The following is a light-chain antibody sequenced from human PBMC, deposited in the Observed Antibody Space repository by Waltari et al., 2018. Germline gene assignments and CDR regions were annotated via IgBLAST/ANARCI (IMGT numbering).Light chain of an antibody. J-gene: IGKJ5*01. Sequence: DIAMTQSPLSLPVTLGQPASISCRSSQSLVRSDGNTYLNWFHQRPGQSPRRLIYKVSNRDSGVPDRFSGSGSGTDFTLKISRVEAEDVGVYYCMQGSQAPTFGQGTRLEIK. CDR2: KVS. CDR3: MQGSQAPT. CDR1: QSLVRSDGNTY. V-gene: IGKV2-30*02.